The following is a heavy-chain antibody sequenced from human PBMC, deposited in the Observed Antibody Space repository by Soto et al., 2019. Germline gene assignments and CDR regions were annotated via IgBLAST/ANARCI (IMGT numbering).Heavy chain of an antibody. CDR2: INQDGSET. V-gene: IGHV3-7*01. CDR3: ATDKRAAGTPNIWFAP. J-gene: IGHJ5*02. Sequence: PGGSLRLSCVSAGFTFTDYWMSWIRRAPGKGLEWVANINQDGSETNYVDSVKGRFTLSRDNAKNSVFLQMDSLRVEDTAVYYCATDKRAAGTPNIWFAPWGQGPLVTVPS. D-gene: IGHD3-10*01. CDR1: GFTFTDYW.